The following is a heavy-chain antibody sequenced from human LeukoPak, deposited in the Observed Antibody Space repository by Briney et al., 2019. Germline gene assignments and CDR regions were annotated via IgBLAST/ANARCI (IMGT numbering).Heavy chain of an antibody. J-gene: IGHJ5*02. Sequence: SVKVSCKASGGTFSSYAISWVRQAPGQGLEWMGGIIPIFGTANYAQKFQGRITMTRDTSTSTVYMELSSLRSEDTAVYYCARADSGGDSSGYKWFDPWGQGTLVTVSS. CDR2: IIPIFGTA. CDR1: GGTFSSYA. V-gene: IGHV1-69*05. D-gene: IGHD3-22*01. CDR3: ARADSGGDSSGYKWFDP.